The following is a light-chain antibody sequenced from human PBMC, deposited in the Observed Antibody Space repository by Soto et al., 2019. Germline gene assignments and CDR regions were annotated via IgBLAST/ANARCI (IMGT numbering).Light chain of an antibody. J-gene: IGKJ1*01. V-gene: IGKV1-5*03. CDR2: KAS. CDR1: QSISSW. Sequence: DIQMTQSPSTLSASVGDRVTITCRASQSISSWLAWYQQKPGKAPKLLIYKASSLESGVPSRFSGSGSGTEFTLTISSLQPDDFAPYYCQQYNSYSWTFGQATKVEIK. CDR3: QQYNSYSWT.